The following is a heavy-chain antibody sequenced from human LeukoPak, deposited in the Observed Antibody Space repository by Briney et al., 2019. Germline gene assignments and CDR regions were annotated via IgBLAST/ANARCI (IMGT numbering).Heavy chain of an antibody. D-gene: IGHD5-18*01. J-gene: IGHJ4*02. V-gene: IGHV4-59*08. Sequence: PSETLSLTCTVSGGSISSHYWSWSRQTPGKGLEWIGYIYSSGSTSYNPSLKSRVTMSVDTSKNQFSLKLPSVTAADTAVYYCASCNTAMVINYWGQGTLVTVSS. CDR2: IYSSGST. CDR1: GGSISSHY. CDR3: ASCNTAMVINY.